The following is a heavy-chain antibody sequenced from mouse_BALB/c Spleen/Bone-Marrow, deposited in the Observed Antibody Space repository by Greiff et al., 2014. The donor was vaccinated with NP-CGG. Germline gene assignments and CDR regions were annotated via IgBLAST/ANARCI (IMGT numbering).Heavy chain of an antibody. CDR2: ISYSGST. CDR1: GYSITSDYA. Sequence: VQLQESGPGLFNPSQSLSLTCTVTGYSITSDYAWNWIRQFPGNKLEWMGYISYSGSTSYNPSLKSRISITRDTSKNQFFLQLNSVTTEDTATYYCARSWLRRGFDYWGQGTTLTVSS. J-gene: IGHJ2*01. D-gene: IGHD2-2*01. CDR3: ARSWLRRGFDY. V-gene: IGHV3-2*02.